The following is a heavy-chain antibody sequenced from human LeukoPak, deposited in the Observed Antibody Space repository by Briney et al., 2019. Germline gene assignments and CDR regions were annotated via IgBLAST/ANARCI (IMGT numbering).Heavy chain of an antibody. CDR1: GYSISSGYY. Sequence: PSETLSLTCAVSGYSISSGYYWGWIRQPPWKGLEWIGSIYHSESTYYNPSLKSRVTISVDTSKNQFSLKLSSVTAADTAVYYCARTSSNYGWFDPWGQGTLVTVSS. CDR3: ARTSSNYGWFDP. V-gene: IGHV4-38-2*01. J-gene: IGHJ5*02. D-gene: IGHD4-11*01. CDR2: IYHSEST.